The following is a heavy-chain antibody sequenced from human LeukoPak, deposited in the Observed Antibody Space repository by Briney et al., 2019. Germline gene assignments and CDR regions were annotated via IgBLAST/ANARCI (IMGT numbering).Heavy chain of an antibody. CDR1: GGSISSYY. CDR3: ARATVTMVRGVKAYYYYMDV. J-gene: IGHJ6*03. Sequence: SETLSLTCTVSGGSISSYYWSWIRQPPGKGLEWIGYIYYSGSTNYNPSLKSRVTISVDTSKNQFSLKLSSVTAADTAVYYCARATVTMVRGVKAYYYYMDVWGKGTTVTISS. CDR2: IYYSGST. D-gene: IGHD3-10*01. V-gene: IGHV4-59*01.